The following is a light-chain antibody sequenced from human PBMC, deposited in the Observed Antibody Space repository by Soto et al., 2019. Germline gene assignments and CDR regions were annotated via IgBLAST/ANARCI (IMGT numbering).Light chain of an antibody. CDR3: QQYSTYTPRT. Sequence: DIQMTQSPSTLSASVGDRVTIICRASQSISIWLAWYQQKPGKAPKILIYKASSLESGVPSRFSGSGSGTEFTLTISSLQPDDFATYYCQQYSTYTPRTFGQGTTV. CDR2: KAS. CDR1: QSISIW. V-gene: IGKV1-5*03. J-gene: IGKJ1*01.